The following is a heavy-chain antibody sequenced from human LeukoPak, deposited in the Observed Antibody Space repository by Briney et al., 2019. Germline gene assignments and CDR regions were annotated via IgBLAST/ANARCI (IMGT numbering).Heavy chain of an antibody. J-gene: IGHJ4*02. CDR1: GGSISSSSYY. V-gene: IGHV4-39*01. CDR2: IYYSGST. D-gene: IGHD3-3*01. CDR3: AIQYTIFGAGGIDY. Sequence: LSLTCTVSGGSISSSSYYWGWIRQPPGKGLEWIGSIYYSGSTYYNPSLKSRVTISVDTSKHQFSLKLSSVTAADTAVYYCAIQYTIFGAGGIDYWGQGTLVTVSS.